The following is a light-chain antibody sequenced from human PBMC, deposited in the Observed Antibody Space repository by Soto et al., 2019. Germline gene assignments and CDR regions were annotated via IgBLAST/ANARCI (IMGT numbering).Light chain of an antibody. CDR1: SSNIGNNY. Sequence: QAVLTQPPSVSATPGQTVTISCSGSSSNIGNNYVSWYQQFPGTAPKLLIYDNNKRPSGIPDRFSGSRSGTSATLGVTGLQTGDEADYYCGTWDTSLSVYVFGTGTQLTVL. CDR2: DNN. J-gene: IGLJ1*01. CDR3: GTWDTSLSVYV. V-gene: IGLV1-51*01.